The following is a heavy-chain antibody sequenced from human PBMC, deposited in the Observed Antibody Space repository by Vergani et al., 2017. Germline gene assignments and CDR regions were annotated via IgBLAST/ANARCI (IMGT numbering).Heavy chain of an antibody. CDR1: GFVFDDYA. CDR2: ISCDGVHI. J-gene: IGHJ5*02. CDR3: AKDGYGSGSYYNMGWFDP. Sequence: EVQLVESGGVAVQPGGSLRLSCAASGFVFDDYAMHWVRQAPGKGLEWVSLISCDGVHISYADSVKGRFTISRDNSKTSLYLQMNSLRAEDTAVYYCAKDGYGSGSYYNMGWFDPWGQGTLVTVSS. D-gene: IGHD3-10*01. V-gene: IGHV3-43D*03.